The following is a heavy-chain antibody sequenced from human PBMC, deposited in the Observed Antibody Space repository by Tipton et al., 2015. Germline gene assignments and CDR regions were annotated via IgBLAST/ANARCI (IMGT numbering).Heavy chain of an antibody. CDR1: GYSFTSYN. V-gene: IGHV1-8*01. CDR3: ARVGDTYGFDD. J-gene: IGHJ5*02. CDR2: MNPNSGTT. D-gene: IGHD4-17*01. Sequence: QLVQSGAEVKKPGASVKVSCKASGYSFTSYNINWVRQATGQGLEWMGWMNPNSGTTGRAQMFQGRVTLTWDASISTAYMELSSLTSDDTAVYHCARVGDTYGFDDWGQGTLITVSS.